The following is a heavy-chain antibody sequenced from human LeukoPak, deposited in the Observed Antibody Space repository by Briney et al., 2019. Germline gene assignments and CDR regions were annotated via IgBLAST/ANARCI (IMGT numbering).Heavy chain of an antibody. CDR2: INHSGST. Sequence: SETLSLTCAVYGGSFSGYYWSWIRQPPGKGLEWIGEINHSGSTNYNPFLKSRVTISVDTSKNQFSLKLSSVTAADTAVYYCARRSVRYYYGSGSYKGFDPWGQGTLVTVSS. CDR1: GGSFSGYY. CDR3: ARRSVRYYYGSGSYKGFDP. J-gene: IGHJ5*02. V-gene: IGHV4-34*01. D-gene: IGHD3-10*01.